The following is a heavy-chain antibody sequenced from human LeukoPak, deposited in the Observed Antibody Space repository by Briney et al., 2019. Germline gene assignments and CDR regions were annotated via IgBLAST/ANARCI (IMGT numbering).Heavy chain of an antibody. J-gene: IGHJ4*02. CDR3: VREVPRFDY. Sequence: GGSLRLSCAASGFTFSSYAMSWVRQAPGKGREWVSAISGSGGSTHYADSVKGRFTISRDNSKNTLYLQMNSLRAEDTAIYYCVREVPRFDYWGQGTLVTVSS. V-gene: IGHV3-23*01. CDR1: GFTFSSYA. CDR2: ISGSGGST. D-gene: IGHD1-26*01.